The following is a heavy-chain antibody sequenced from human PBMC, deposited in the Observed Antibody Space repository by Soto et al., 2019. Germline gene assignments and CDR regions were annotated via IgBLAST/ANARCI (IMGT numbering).Heavy chain of an antibody. CDR3: ARTRTTVTTSARNYYYYYYMDV. Sequence: PGGSLRLSCAASGFTFSSYSMNWVRQAPGKGLEWVSYISSSSSTIYYADSVKGRFTISRDNAKNSLYLQMNGLRAEDTAVYYCARTRTTVTTSARNYYYYYYMDVWGKGTTVTVSS. V-gene: IGHV3-48*01. J-gene: IGHJ6*03. CDR2: ISSSSSTI. D-gene: IGHD4-17*01. CDR1: GFTFSSYS.